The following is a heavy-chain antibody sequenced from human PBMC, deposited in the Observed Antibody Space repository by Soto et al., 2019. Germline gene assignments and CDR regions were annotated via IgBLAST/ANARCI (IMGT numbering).Heavy chain of an antibody. CDR1: GFSFSSYA. J-gene: IGHJ4*02. CDR2: ISGSGSIT. D-gene: IGHD3-10*01. CDR3: AKDIRGLRGAYYFDN. V-gene: IGHV3-23*01. Sequence: EVQLLESGGGLVQPGGSLRLSCVASGFSFSSYAMTWVRQAPGKGLEWVSAISGSGSITYYADSVKGRFTISRDNSKNTLDLQMNSLRAEDTAVYYCAKDIRGLRGAYYFDNWGQGILVTVSS.